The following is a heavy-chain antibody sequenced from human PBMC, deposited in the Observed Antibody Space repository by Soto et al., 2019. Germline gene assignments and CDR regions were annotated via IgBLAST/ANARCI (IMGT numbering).Heavy chain of an antibody. CDR3: VRCCQYYDFWSGYSGSNLFDP. V-gene: IGHV4-34*01. CDR2: INHSGST. CDR1: GGSFSGYY. J-gene: IGHJ5*02. Sequence: PSETLSLTCAAYGGSFSGYYWSWIRQPPGKGLEWIGEINHSGSTNYNPSLKSRVTISVDTSKNQFSLKLSSVTAADTAVYYCVRCCQYYDFWSGYSGSNLFDPWGQGTLVTVSS. D-gene: IGHD3-3*01.